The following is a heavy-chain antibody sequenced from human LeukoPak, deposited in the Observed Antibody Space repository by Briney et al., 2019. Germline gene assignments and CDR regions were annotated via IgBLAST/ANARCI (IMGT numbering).Heavy chain of an antibody. D-gene: IGHD3-9*01. CDR2: IKQDGSEK. CDR3: AKDRPVQLRYFDWLLPFDY. Sequence: GGSLRLSCAASGFTFSSYWMSWVRQAPGKGLEWVANIKQDGSEKYYVDSVKGRFTISRDNAKNSLYLQMNSLRAEDTAVYYCAKDRPVQLRYFDWLLPFDYWGQGTLVTVSS. J-gene: IGHJ4*02. V-gene: IGHV3-7*05. CDR1: GFTFSSYW.